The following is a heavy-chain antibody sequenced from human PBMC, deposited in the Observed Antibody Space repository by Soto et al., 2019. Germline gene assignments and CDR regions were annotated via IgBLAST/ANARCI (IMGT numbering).Heavy chain of an antibody. J-gene: IGHJ4*02. CDR2: ISAYNGNT. D-gene: IGHD3-22*01. CDR1: GYTFTSYG. Sequence: GASVKVSCKASGYTFTSYGISWVRQAPGQGLEWMGWISAYNGNTNYAQKLQGRVAMTTDTSTSTAYMELRSLRSDDTAVYYCARDSAYYYDSSGYSNFDYWGRGTLVTVSS. CDR3: ARDSAYYYDSSGYSNFDY. V-gene: IGHV1-18*01.